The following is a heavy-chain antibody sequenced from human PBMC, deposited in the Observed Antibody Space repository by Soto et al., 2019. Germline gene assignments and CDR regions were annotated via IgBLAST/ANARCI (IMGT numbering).Heavy chain of an antibody. Sequence: GGSLRLSCAASGFTVSSNYMSWVRQAPGQGLEWVSVIYSGGSTYYADSVKGRFTISRDNSKNTLYLQMNSLRAEDTAVYYCARLLTYYYGSSGYYPLNAFDIWGQGTMVTVSS. J-gene: IGHJ3*02. D-gene: IGHD3-22*01. CDR2: IYSGGST. CDR1: GFTVSSNY. V-gene: IGHV3-53*01. CDR3: ARLLTYYYGSSGYYPLNAFDI.